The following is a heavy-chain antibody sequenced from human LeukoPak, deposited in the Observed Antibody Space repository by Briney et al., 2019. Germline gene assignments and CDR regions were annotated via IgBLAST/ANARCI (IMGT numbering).Heavy chain of an antibody. CDR2: IGAFGEDT. D-gene: IGHD1-1*01. CDR3: AKDKTVGGAGTTMADY. CDR1: GFTFRSYV. J-gene: IGHJ4*02. Sequence: GGSLRLSCAASGFTFRSYVMTWVRQAPGKRLEWVSAIGAFGEDTYYADSVKGRFTISRDNSKDTLYLEMNSLRVEDTAVYYCAKDKTVGGAGTTMADYWGQGTLVTVSS. V-gene: IGHV3-23*01.